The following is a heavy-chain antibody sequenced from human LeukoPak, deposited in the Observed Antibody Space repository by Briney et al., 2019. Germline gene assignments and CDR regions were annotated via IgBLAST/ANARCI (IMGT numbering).Heavy chain of an antibody. CDR1: GFSFNTYS. V-gene: IGHV3-21*01. D-gene: IGHD3-22*01. Sequence: PGGSPRLSCAASGFSFNTYSMNWGRHAPGKGLEWVSYISSGSTYIYYADSLKGRFTISRDNGKNSLYLQMNSLRAEDTAVYYCARKGYYSSSGYLGYFQHWGQGTLVTVSS. CDR2: ISSGSTYI. CDR3: ARKGYYSSSGYLGYFQH. J-gene: IGHJ1*01.